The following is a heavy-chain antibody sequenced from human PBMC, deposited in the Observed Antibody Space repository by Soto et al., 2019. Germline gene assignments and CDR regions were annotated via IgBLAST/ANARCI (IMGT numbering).Heavy chain of an antibody. CDR2: ISGSGSFT. V-gene: IGHV3-11*06. J-gene: IGHJ6*02. CDR1: GFTVSDHY. D-gene: IGHD5-18*01. Sequence: QEYLVESGGGLVKPGGSLRLSCALSGFTVSDHYLTWIRQAPGRGLEWIAYISGSGSFTNYADSVKYRFIISRDIAQNSMYLQINSLRDEDTAVYYCARSAGWRQVVGYKYGLDVWGQGTAVTVSS. CDR3: ARSAGWRQVVGYKYGLDV.